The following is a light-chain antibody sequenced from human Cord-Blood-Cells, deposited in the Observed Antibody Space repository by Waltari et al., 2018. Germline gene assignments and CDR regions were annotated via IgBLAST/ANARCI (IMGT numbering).Light chain of an antibody. CDR3: QAWDSSTYV. Sequence: SYELTQPPSVSVSPGQTASITCSGDKSGDKHACRYQQKPGHSPVLVIYQDSKRPSGIPERFSCSNSGNTATLTISGTQAMDEADYYCQAWDSSTYVFGTGTKVTVL. CDR1: KSGDKH. V-gene: IGLV3-1*01. J-gene: IGLJ1*01. CDR2: QDS.